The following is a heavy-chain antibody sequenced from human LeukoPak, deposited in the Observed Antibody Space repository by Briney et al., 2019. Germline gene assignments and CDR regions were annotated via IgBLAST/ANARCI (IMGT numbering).Heavy chain of an antibody. V-gene: IGHV3-20*04. CDR1: GFTFDDYG. D-gene: IGHD1-7*01. CDR2: INWRGDNT. Sequence: RPGGSLRLSCAASGFTFDDYGMSWVRHAPGKGLEWVSGINWRGDNTDYADSVKGRFTISRDNAKNSLYLQMNSLRGEDTALYYCARAHNWNYPYYFDYWGQGTLVTVSS. CDR3: ARAHNWNYPYYFDY. J-gene: IGHJ4*02.